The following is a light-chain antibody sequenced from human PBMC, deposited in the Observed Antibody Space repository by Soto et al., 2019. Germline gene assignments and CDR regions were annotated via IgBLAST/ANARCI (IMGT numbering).Light chain of an antibody. CDR2: GAS. Sequence: EIMLTQSPDTLSVYPGERAALSCRASQNVRSNLAWYQQKPGQAPRLLIYGASTRATGIPARFSGRGSGTEFTLTISSLQSEDFAVYYCQQYNNWPPWTFGQGTKV. V-gene: IGKV3-15*01. J-gene: IGKJ1*01. CDR1: QNVRSN. CDR3: QQYNNWPPWT.